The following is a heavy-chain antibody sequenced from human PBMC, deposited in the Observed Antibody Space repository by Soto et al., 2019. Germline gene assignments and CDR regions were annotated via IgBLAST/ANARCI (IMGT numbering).Heavy chain of an antibody. CDR3: ASSSLVPEVFDY. CDR1: GYTFTSYY. CDR2: INPSGGST. J-gene: IGHJ4*02. V-gene: IGHV1-46*01. Sequence: ASVKVSCKASGYTFTSYYMHLVRQAPGQGLEWMGIINPSGGSTSYAQKFQGRVTMTRDRSMSTAYMELSSLRSEDTAMYYCASSSLVPEVFDYWGQGTLVTVSS. D-gene: IGHD2-8*02.